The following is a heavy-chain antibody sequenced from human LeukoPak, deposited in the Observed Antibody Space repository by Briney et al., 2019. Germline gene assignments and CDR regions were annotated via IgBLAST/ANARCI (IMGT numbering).Heavy chain of an antibody. J-gene: IGHJ4*02. CDR1: GFTFTNHA. Sequence: PGGSLRLSCAASGFTFTNHAMPWLRQAPGKGLQLIAVISGGGRTTEDADSVKGRFTVSRDNSMNTLSLHMDSLRVEDTAIYYCAKNVVFTRYFDSWGQGTLVTVSS. CDR2: ISGGGRTT. D-gene: IGHD2-2*01. V-gene: IGHV3-23*01. CDR3: AKNVVFTRYFDS.